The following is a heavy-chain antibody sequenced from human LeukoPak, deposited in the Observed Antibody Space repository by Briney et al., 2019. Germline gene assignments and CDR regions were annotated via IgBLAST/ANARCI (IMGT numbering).Heavy chain of an antibody. CDR2: ITSRSFL. CDR3: ARAGIHYDILTGNYKPAFGI. D-gene: IGHD3-9*01. V-gene: IGHV3-21*01. CDR1: GFTFSSYA. J-gene: IGHJ3*02. Sequence: GGSLRLSCAASGFTFSSYAMHWVRQAPGKGLEWVSSITSRSFLYSADSVKGRFTISRDNAKNSLYLQMNSLRAEDTAVYYCARAGIHYDILTGNYKPAFGIWGQGTMVTVSS.